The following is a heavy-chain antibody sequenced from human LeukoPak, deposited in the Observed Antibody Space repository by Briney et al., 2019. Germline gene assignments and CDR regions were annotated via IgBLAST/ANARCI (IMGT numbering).Heavy chain of an antibody. CDR1: NGSFSGFY. CDR2: INHYGNT. D-gene: IGHD4/OR15-4a*01. V-gene: IGHV4-34*01. J-gene: IGHJ4*02. CDR3: AMTSADYPDYFAS. Sequence: SETLSLTCRVYNGSFSGFYWSWIRQPPGKGLEWIGEINHYGNTNYNSSLKSRITISIDTSKRQFSLNLNSVTAADTAVYYCAMTSADYPDYFASWGQGALVTVSS.